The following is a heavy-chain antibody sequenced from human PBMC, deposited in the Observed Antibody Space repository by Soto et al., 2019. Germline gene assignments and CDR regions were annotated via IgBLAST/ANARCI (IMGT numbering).Heavy chain of an antibody. Sequence: GGSLRLSCAASGFTFSHYELNWVRQARGKGLEWVSYISGSGRTKSYADSVRGRFTISRDNGKSSLYLQMSNLRAEDTAIYYCAKGKISTTTYTSFDSWGQGTLVTVSS. CDR2: ISGSGRTK. V-gene: IGHV3-48*03. D-gene: IGHD1-26*01. CDR1: GFTFSHYE. CDR3: AKGKISTTTYTSFDS. J-gene: IGHJ5*01.